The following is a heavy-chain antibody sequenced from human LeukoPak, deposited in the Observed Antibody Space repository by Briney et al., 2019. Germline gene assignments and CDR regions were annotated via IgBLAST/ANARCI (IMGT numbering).Heavy chain of an antibody. CDR2: ISAYNGNT. CDR1: GYTFTSYG. V-gene: IGHV1-18*01. Sequence: ASVKVSCKASGYTFTSYGISWVRQAPGQGLERMGWISAYNGNTNYAQKLQGRVTMTTDTSTSTAYMELRSLRSDDTAVYYCARMNYDSSGYPGVYFDYWGQGTLVTVSS. CDR3: ARMNYDSSGYPGVYFDY. J-gene: IGHJ4*02. D-gene: IGHD3-22*01.